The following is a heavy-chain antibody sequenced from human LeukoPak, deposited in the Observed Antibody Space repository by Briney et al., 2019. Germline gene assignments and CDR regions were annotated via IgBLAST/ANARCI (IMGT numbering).Heavy chain of an antibody. Sequence: ASVKVSCKASGYTFTKYGISWVRQAPRQGREWMGWISTHNGNKNYAQKFQARVTMTTDTSTNTVYMDLRSLRSDDTAVYYCARDQRTELGSDAYYYDSSDAFDIWGQGTMVTVSS. V-gene: IGHV1-18*01. CDR2: ISTHNGNK. J-gene: IGHJ3*02. CDR1: GYTFTKYG. CDR3: ARDQRTELGSDAYYYDSSDAFDI. D-gene: IGHD3-22*01.